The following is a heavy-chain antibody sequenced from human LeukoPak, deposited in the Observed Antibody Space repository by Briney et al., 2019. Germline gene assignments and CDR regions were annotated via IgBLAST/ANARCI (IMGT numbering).Heavy chain of an antibody. V-gene: IGHV1-2*02. CDR2: INPSSGGA. CDR3: ALYESSYEGAFEI. J-gene: IGHJ3*02. D-gene: IGHD2-2*02. Sequence: ASVKVSCKASGYTFTSYYMHWVRQAPGQGLEWMGWINPSSGGANYAQKFQGRVTMTRDTSISTAYMEVKSLRSDDTAVYYCALYESSYEGAFEIWGHGTMVTVSS. CDR1: GYTFTSYY.